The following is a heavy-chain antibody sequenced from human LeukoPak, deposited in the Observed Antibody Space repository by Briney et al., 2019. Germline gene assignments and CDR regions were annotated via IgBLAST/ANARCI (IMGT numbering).Heavy chain of an antibody. CDR3: ARAALGGSVRSSTNYYGMDV. CDR2: IYYSGST. CDR1: GGSISSGGYY. V-gene: IGHV4-31*03. Sequence: SETLSLTCTVSGGSISSGGYYWSWIRQHPGKGLEWIGYIYYSGSTYYNPSLKSRVTISVDTSKNQFSLKLSSVTAADTAVYYCARAALGGSVRSSTNYYGMDVWGQGTTVTVSS. J-gene: IGHJ6*02. D-gene: IGHD3-10*01.